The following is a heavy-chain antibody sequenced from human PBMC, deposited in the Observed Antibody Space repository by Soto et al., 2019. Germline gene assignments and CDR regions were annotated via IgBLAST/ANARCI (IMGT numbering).Heavy chain of an antibody. D-gene: IGHD2-2*01. CDR3: ARGGCSSPSCPYGMDV. V-gene: IGHV3-13*01. Sequence: EVQLVESGGGLVQPGGSLRLSCAASGFTFSSYDMHWVRQATGKGLEWVSAIGTAGDTYYQGSVKGGFTICRENAKNSQYLQMNSLRHEDTAVYYCARGGCSSPSCPYGMDVWRQGSTVTLSS. J-gene: IGHJ6*02. CDR2: IGTAGDT. CDR1: GFTFSSYD.